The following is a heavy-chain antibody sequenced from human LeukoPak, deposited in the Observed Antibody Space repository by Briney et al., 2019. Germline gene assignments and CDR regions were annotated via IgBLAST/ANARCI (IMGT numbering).Heavy chain of an antibody. J-gene: IGHJ4*02. CDR1: GFTFSSYA. V-gene: IGHV3-30*04. Sequence: DPGGSLRLSCAASGFTFSSYAMHWVRQAPGKGLEWVAVISYDGSSKYYADSVKGRFTISRDNSKNTLYLQMNSLRAEGTAVYYCARFDYYDSSGQPHTWGQGTLVTVSS. D-gene: IGHD3-22*01. CDR3: ARFDYYDSSGQPHT. CDR2: ISYDGSSK.